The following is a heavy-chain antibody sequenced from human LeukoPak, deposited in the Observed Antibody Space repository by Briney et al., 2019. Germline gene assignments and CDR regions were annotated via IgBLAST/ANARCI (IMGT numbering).Heavy chain of an antibody. J-gene: IGHJ4*02. D-gene: IGHD3-22*01. CDR2: INYDGTTT. CDR3: ARGHPPYSLVVITGRYFDY. Sequence: GGSLRLSCAASGFNLSSYWMHWVRQAPGKGLVWISRINYDGTTTSYADSVKGRFTISRDNAKNTLYLQMNSLRAEDTAVYYCARGHPPYSLVVITGRYFDYWGQGTLVTVSS. V-gene: IGHV3-74*01. CDR1: GFNLSSYW.